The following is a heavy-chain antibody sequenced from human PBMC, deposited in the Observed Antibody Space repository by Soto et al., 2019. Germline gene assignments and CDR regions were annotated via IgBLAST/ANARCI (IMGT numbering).Heavy chain of an antibody. Sequence: GESLKISCKGSGYSYTSYWIGWVRQMPGKGLEWMGIIYPGDSDTRYSPSFQGQVTISADKSISTAYLQWSSLKASDTAMYYCATGAQYRSSTSCYEGDYYYMDVWGKGTTVTVS. CDR3: ATGAQYRSSTSCYEGDYYYMDV. J-gene: IGHJ6*03. D-gene: IGHD2-2*01. CDR2: IYPGDSDT. CDR1: GYSYTSYW. V-gene: IGHV5-51*01.